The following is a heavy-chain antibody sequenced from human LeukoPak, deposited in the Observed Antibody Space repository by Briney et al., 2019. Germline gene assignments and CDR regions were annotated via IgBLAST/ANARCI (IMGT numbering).Heavy chain of an antibody. CDR3: ARENYFDY. CDR1: GFTFSRFW. CDR2: IKPDGSEK. V-gene: IGHV3-7*04. Sequence: GGSLRLSCAASGFTFSRFWMGWVRQAPGKGLEWVANIKPDGSEKNYGDSVRGRFTISRDNARNSLYLQMNSLRAEDTAVYYYARENYFDYWGQGTLVTVSS. J-gene: IGHJ4*02.